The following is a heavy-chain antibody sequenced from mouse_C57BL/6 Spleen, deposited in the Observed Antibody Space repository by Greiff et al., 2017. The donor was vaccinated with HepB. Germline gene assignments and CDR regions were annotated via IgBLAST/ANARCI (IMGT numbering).Heavy chain of an antibody. CDR2: ISSGSSTI. CDR3: ATKHYYGSNYFDY. Sequence: EVKLEESGGGLVKPGGSLKLSCAASGFTFSDYGMHWVRQAPEKGLEWVAYISSGSSTIYYADTVKGRFTISRDNAKNTLFLQMTSLRSEDTAMYYCATKHYYGSNYFDYWGQGTTLTVSS. CDR1: GFTFSDYG. D-gene: IGHD1-1*01. J-gene: IGHJ2*01. V-gene: IGHV5-17*01.